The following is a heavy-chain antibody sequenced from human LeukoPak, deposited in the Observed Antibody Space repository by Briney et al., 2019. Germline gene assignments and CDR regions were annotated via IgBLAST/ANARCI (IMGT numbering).Heavy chain of an antibody. J-gene: IGHJ4*02. CDR1: GNYW. CDR3: VSFYETY. CDR2: INSDGSWT. Sequence: GGSLRLSCAASGNYWMHWVRQAPGKGLVWVSHINSDGSWTSYADSVKGRFTIPKDNAKNTVYLQMNNLRAEDTAVYYCVSFYETYWGRGTLVTVSS. D-gene: IGHD2-2*01. V-gene: IGHV3-74*01.